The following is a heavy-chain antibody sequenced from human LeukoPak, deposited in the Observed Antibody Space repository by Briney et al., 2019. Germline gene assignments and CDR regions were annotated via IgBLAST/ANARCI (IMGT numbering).Heavy chain of an antibody. CDR3: AKFSSGCDY. CDR1: GFTFSSYE. CDR2: ISNSGSPI. V-gene: IGHV3-48*03. J-gene: IGHJ4*02. D-gene: IGHD6-19*01. Sequence: GGSLRLSCAASGFTFSSYEMNWVRQAPGKGLEWVSYISNSGSPIYYADSVKGRFTISRDNSKNTLYLQMNSLRAEDTAVYYCAKFSSGCDYWGQGTLVTVSS.